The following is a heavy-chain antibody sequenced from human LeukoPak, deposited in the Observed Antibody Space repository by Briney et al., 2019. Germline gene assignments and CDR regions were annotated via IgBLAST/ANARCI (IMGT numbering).Heavy chain of an antibody. CDR2: INHNGNVN. V-gene: IGHV3-7*03. J-gene: IGHJ4*02. Sequence: GGSLRLSCAASGFTFSSYWMNWARQAPGKGLEWVASINHNGNVNYYVDSVKGRFTISRDNAKNSLYLQMSNLRAEDTAVYYCAKDPISGSYYYYWGQGTLVTVSS. CDR1: GFTFSSYW. CDR3: AKDPISGSYYYY. D-gene: IGHD1-26*01.